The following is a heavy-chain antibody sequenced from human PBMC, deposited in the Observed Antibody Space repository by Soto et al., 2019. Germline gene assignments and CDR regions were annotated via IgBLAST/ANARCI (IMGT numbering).Heavy chain of an antibody. CDR3: ARGPGESDY. J-gene: IGHJ4*02. D-gene: IGHD3-10*01. CDR1: GFTFSSYA. Sequence: SLRLSCAASGFTFSSYAMHWVRQAPGKGLEWVAVISYDGSNKYYADSVKGRFTISRDNSKNTLYLQMNSLRAEDTAVYYCARGPGESDYWGQGTLVTVSS. V-gene: IGHV3-30-3*01. CDR2: ISYDGSNK.